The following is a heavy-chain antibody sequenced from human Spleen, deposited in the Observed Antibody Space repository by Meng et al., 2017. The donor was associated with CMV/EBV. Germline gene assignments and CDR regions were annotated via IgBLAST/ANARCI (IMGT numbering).Heavy chain of an antibody. CDR1: GSTFTGYY. CDR3: ARAVLQLPQGDY. D-gene: IGHD2-2*01. CDR2: INPDSGGT. J-gene: IGHJ4*02. Sequence: CKASGSTFTGYYMHWVRQAPGQGLEWMGWINPDSGGTNYAQKFQGRVTMTRDTSISTAYMELSRLRSDDTAVYYCARAVLQLPQGDYWGQGTLVTVSS. V-gene: IGHV1-2*02.